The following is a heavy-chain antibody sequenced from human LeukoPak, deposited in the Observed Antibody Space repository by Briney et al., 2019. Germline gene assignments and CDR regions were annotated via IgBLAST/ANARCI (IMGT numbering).Heavy chain of an antibody. D-gene: IGHD3-3*01. V-gene: IGHV3-23*01. CDR2: ISGSGGST. CDR1: GFTFSTYA. Sequence: GGSLRLSCAASGFTFSTYAMSWVRQAPGKGLEWVSAISGSGGSTYYADSVKGRFAISRDDSKNTLYLQMNSLRAEDTAVYYCAKGAGYDFWRAWGQGTLVTVSS. J-gene: IGHJ5*02. CDR3: AKGAGYDFWRA.